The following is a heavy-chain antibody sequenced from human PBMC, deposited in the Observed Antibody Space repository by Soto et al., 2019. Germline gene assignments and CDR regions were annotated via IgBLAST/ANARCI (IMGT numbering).Heavy chain of an antibody. D-gene: IGHD5-18*01. CDR3: VTPLRNTGMVYPWSDP. CDR1: GSSVSTGAYY. CDR2: IYESGYT. J-gene: IGHJ5*02. Sequence: SETLSLTCTVSGSSVSTGAYYWGWVRQRPGKGLEWVGYIYESGYTYYNTALKSRLTISLDRSNNQFSLGLTSVTAADTAVYYCVTPLRNTGMVYPWSDPWGPGTLVTVYS. V-gene: IGHV4-31*03.